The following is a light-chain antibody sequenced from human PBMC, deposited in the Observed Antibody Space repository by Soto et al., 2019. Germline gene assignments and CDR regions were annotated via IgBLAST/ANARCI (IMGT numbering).Light chain of an antibody. V-gene: IGKV1-5*01. CDR3: QQYHSYPFT. Sequence: DIQMAQSPSSVSASVGDRVAITCRASQGIRTWLAWYQQKPGKAPKFLVYDASNLESGVPSRFSGSGSGTEFTLTISSLQPDDFATYYCQQYHSYPFTFGGGTKVDIK. J-gene: IGKJ4*01. CDR2: DAS. CDR1: QGIRTW.